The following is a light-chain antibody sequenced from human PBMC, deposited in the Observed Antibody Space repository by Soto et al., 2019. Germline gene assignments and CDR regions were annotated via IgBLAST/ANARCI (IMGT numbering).Light chain of an antibody. Sequence: IQLTQSPSSLSTSVGDRVTITCRASQGISNYLAWYQQNPGKAPKLLIYAASTLQSGIPSRFSDSGSGTDFSLTISSLQPEDLAIYYCQQLNSYPYTFGQGTKLEIK. CDR1: QGISNY. CDR2: AAS. J-gene: IGKJ2*01. V-gene: IGKV1-9*01. CDR3: QQLNSYPYT.